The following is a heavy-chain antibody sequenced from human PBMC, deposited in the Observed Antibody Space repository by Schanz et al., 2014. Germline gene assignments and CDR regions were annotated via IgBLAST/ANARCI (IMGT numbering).Heavy chain of an antibody. CDR3: ARESVSRTRLFDP. V-gene: IGHV1-2*06. Sequence: QIQLVESGGGVVQPGTSLRLSCTISGFSFSRYGMHWVRQAPGQGLEWMGRISPSSGGTNYAQNFQGRVTMTKDTSINTVYMELSTLTSDDTAVYYCARESVSRTRLFDPWGQGTLVTVSS. CDR2: ISPSSGGT. D-gene: IGHD3-3*01. CDR1: GFSFSRYG. J-gene: IGHJ5*02.